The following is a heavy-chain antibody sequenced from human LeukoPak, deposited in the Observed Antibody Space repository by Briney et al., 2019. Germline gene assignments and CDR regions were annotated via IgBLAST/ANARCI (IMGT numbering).Heavy chain of an antibody. D-gene: IGHD2-15*01. V-gene: IGHV3-21*01. CDR1: GFTFSSYS. CDR2: ISSSSSYI. Sequence: NPGGSLRLSCAASGFTFSSYSMNWVRQAPGKGLEWVSSISSSSSYIYYADSVKGRFTISRDNAKNSLYLQMNSLRAEDTAVYYCARGYCSGGSCYTFDYWGQGTLVTVSS. CDR3: ARGYCSGGSCYTFDY. J-gene: IGHJ4*02.